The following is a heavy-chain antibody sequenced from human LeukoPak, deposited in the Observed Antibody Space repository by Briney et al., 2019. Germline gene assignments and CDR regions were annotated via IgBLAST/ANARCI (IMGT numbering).Heavy chain of an antibody. CDR2: INPNSGGT. D-gene: IGHD3-10*01. CDR1: GYTFTGYY. Sequence: ASVKVSCMASGYTFTGYYMHWVRQAPGQGLEWMGRINPNSGGTNYAQKFQGRVTMTRDTSISTAYMELSRLRSDDTAVYYCGFGERLIPRYWGQGTLVTVSS. V-gene: IGHV1-2*06. J-gene: IGHJ4*02. CDR3: GFGERLIPRY.